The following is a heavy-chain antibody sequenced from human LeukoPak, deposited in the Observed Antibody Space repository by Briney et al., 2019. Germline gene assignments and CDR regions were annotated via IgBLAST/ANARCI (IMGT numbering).Heavy chain of an antibody. V-gene: IGHV4-34*01. Sequence: SETLSLTCAVYGGSFSGYYWSWIRQPPGKGLEWIGEINHSGSTNYNPSLKSRVTLSADTSKNQFSLQLNSVTPEDTAVYYCARDHNPRSTSLYYFDYWGQGTLVTVSS. CDR2: INHSGST. D-gene: IGHD2-2*01. J-gene: IGHJ4*02. CDR3: ARDHNPRSTSLYYFDY. CDR1: GGSFSGYY.